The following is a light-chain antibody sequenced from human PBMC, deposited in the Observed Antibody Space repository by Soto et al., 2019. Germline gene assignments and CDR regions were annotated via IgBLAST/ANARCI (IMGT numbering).Light chain of an antibody. CDR3: QQLNSYPLT. CDR2: AAS. V-gene: IGKV1-9*01. Sequence: DIQLTQSPSFLSASVGDKVTITCRARQAISSSLAWYQQNPGKAPKLLIYAASTLQSGVPSRFSGSGSGTEFTLTISSLQPEDFATYYCQQLNSYPLTFGGGAKVEI. CDR1: QAISSS. J-gene: IGKJ4*01.